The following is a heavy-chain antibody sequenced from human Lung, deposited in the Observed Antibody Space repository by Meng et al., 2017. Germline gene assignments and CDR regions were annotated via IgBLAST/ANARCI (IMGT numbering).Heavy chain of an antibody. J-gene: IGHJ1*01. D-gene: IGHD1-1*01. CDR3: TNDRLNH. V-gene: IGHV3-74*01. Sequence: GGSLRLSCAASEFTFSGHWMHWVRQAPGKGLVWVSRINTDGSTTTYADSVKGRFTISRDNAKNTLYLQMNSLRAEDTAVYYCTNDRLNHWGQGTLVTVSS. CDR1: EFTFSGHW. CDR2: INTDGSTT.